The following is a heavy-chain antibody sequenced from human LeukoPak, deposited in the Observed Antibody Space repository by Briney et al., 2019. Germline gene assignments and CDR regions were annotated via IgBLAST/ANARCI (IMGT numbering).Heavy chain of an antibody. D-gene: IGHD2-15*01. V-gene: IGHV1-2*02. CDR2: INPNSGGT. CDR3: TRAAYCSGGSCSDWFDP. CDR1: GYTFTANY. Sequence: ASVKVTCKASGYTFTANYMYWVRQAPGQGLEWMGWINPNSGGTNCAQKFQGRVTMTRDTSISTAYMELSRLRSDDTAVYYCTRAAYCSGGSCSDWFDPWGQGTLVTVSS. J-gene: IGHJ5*02.